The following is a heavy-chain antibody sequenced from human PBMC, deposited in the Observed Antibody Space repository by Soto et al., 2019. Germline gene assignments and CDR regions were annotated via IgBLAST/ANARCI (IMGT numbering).Heavy chain of an antibody. CDR3: VKDVGSRHYDFTNFDS. CDR1: GFIFDDYA. D-gene: IGHD3-3*01. CDR2: IDWNRATT. J-gene: IGHJ4*02. Sequence: SLRLSCIASGFIFDDYAIHWVRQVPGKGLEWVSGIDWNRATTGYADSVKGRFTLSRDNARNSVLLQMNSLRSEDTARYYCVKDVGSRHYDFTNFDSWGQGALVTVSS. V-gene: IGHV3-9*01.